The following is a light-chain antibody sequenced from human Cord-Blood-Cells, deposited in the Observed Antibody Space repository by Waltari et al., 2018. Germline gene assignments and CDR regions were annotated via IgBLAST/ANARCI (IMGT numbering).Light chain of an antibody. Sequence: QSALTQPASVSGSPGQSITISCTGTSSDVGGYNYVSWYQQPPGTAPKLMIYDVSQRPSGVSKRFSGSKSGNTASLTIAGLQAEDEADYYCSSYTSSSTYVFGTGTKVTVL. CDR3: SSYTSSSTYV. CDR1: SSDVGGYNY. J-gene: IGLJ1*01. CDR2: DVS. V-gene: IGLV2-14*01.